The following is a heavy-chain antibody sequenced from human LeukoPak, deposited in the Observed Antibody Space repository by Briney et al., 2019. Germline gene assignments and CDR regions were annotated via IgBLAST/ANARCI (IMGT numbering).Heavy chain of an antibody. CDR3: AGGRGSANYYYYGMDV. J-gene: IGHJ6*02. V-gene: IGHV4-34*01. D-gene: IGHD3-10*01. Sequence: SETLSLTCAVYGGSFSGYYWSWIRQPPGKGLEWIGEVNHSGSTKYNPSLKSRGTISVDTSKNEFSLKLSSVTAADTAVYYCAGGRGSANYYYYGMDVWGQGTTVTVSS. CDR1: GGSFSGYY. CDR2: VNHSGST.